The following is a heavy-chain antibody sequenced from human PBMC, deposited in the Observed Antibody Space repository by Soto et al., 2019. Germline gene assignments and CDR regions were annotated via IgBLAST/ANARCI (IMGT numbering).Heavy chain of an antibody. CDR2: ISPYNGDT. D-gene: IGHD2-2*01. V-gene: IGHV1-18*01. Sequence: ASVKVSCKASGYSFTNYDISWVRQAPGQGLEWMGWISPYNGDTNYAQKLQGRVTMTTDTSTSTAYMELRSLRSDDTAVYYCARYCSSTSCDRYFDYWGQGTLVTVSS. J-gene: IGHJ4*02. CDR1: GYSFTNYD. CDR3: ARYCSSTSCDRYFDY.